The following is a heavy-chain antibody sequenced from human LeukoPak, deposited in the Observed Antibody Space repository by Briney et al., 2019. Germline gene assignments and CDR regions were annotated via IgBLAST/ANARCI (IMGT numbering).Heavy chain of an antibody. CDR1: GGTFSSYA. J-gene: IGHJ3*02. V-gene: IGHV1-8*03. Sequence: GASVKVSCKASGGTFSSYAINWVRQATGQGLEWMGWMNPNSGNTGYAQKFQGRVTITRNTSISTAYMELSSLRSEDTAVYYCAREKYSAFDIWGQGTMVTVSS. CDR2: MNPNSGNT. D-gene: IGHD2-21*01. CDR3: AREKYSAFDI.